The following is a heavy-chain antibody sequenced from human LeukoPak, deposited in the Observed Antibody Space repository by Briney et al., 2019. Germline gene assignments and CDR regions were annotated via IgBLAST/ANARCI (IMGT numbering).Heavy chain of an antibody. CDR3: VRGPYGASISKWFDP. J-gene: IGHJ5*02. D-gene: IGHD4/OR15-4a*01. CDR1: DGSISGYS. CDR2: IYYSGDT. V-gene: IGHV4-59*01. Sequence: KPSETLSLTCTVSDGSISGYSWSWIRQPPGKGLEWIGYIYYSGDTNYNPSLKNRVSLSVDTSRNQLSLQLSSVTTADTAVYYCVRGPYGASISKWFDPWGQGILVIVSS.